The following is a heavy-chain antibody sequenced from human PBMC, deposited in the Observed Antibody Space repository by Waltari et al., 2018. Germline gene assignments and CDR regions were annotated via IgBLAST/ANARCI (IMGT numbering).Heavy chain of an antibody. D-gene: IGHD3-16*01. Sequence: QVQLVESGGGVVQPGRSLRLSCAASGFTFNNYLMHWVRQAPGKGLEWVVLISNDGNTKYYADSVKGRFTISRDNSRNTLYLQMNSLNAEDTAVYYCARGGSAREVDYWGQGTLVTVSS. CDR3: ARGGSAREVDY. CDR1: GFTFNNYL. J-gene: IGHJ4*02. CDR2: ISNDGNTK. V-gene: IGHV3-30*01.